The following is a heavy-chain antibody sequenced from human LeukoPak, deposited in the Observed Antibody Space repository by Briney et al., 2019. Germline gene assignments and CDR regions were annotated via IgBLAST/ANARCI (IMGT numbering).Heavy chain of an antibody. D-gene: IGHD2-2*01. CDR1: GFTFSSYW. V-gene: IGHV3-74*01. CDR2: INSDGSST. J-gene: IGHJ4*02. CDR3: AREKVVVPAAIGY. Sequence: GGSLRLSCAAFGFTFSSYWMHWVRQAPGKGLVWVSRINSDGSSTSYADSVKGRFTISRDNAKNTLYLQMNSLRAEDTAVYYCAREKVVVPAAIGYWGQGTLVTVSS.